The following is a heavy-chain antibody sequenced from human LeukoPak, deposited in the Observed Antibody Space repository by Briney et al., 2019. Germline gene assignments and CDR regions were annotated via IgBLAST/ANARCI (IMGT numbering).Heavy chain of an antibody. CDR3: ARDQIAAADY. CDR2: ISSTSSM. Sequence: GGSLRLSCEASGFIFRTYRMNWVRQAPGKGLEWLSYISSTSSMYYADSVKGRFAISRDNAKNSLYLQMNSLRAEDTAVYYCARDQIAAADYWGQGTLVTVSS. V-gene: IGHV3-48*04. D-gene: IGHD6-13*01. J-gene: IGHJ4*02. CDR1: GFIFRTYR.